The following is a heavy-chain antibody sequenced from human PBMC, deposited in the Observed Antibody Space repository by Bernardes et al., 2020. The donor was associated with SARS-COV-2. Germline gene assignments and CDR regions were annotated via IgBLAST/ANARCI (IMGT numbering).Heavy chain of an antibody. V-gene: IGHV3-30*04. D-gene: IGHD6-19*01. J-gene: IGHJ4*02. CDR1: VFTFSSYA. CDR3: ARAQSALYSSGWFYTPVVY. CDR2: ISYDGSNK. Sequence: LRLSFAASVFTFSSYAIHWVRPAPGKGLEWVAVISYDGSNKYYADSVKGRFTISRDNSKNTLYLQMNSLRAEDTAVYYCARAQSALYSSGWFYTPVVYWGQGTLVTVSS.